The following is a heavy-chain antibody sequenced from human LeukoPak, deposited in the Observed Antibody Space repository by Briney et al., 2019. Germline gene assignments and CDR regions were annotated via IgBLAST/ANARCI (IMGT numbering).Heavy chain of an antibody. CDR1: GFTFGDYA. V-gene: IGHV3-49*03. CDR2: IRSKAYGETA. D-gene: IGHD1-1*01. J-gene: IGHJ4*02. Sequence: GGSLRLSCAASGFTFGDYAMSWIRQAPGKGLEWVGFIRSKAYGETADYAASVKGRFTISRDDSKAVAYLRMNSLKTEDTAVYHCTRDRGAYNLYDYWGQGTLVTVSS. CDR3: TRDRGAYNLYDY.